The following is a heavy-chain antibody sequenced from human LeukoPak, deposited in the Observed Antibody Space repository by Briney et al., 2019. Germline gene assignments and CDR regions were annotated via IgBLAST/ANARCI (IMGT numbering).Heavy chain of an antibody. CDR2: IWYDGTNK. V-gene: IGHV3-33*08. CDR1: GFGVSVYY. CDR3: ARDLGDFWSGPKAYFDY. J-gene: IGHJ4*02. Sequence: PGGSLRLSCAVSGFGVSVYYMTWVRQAPGRGLEWVSVIWYDGTNKYYADSVKGRFTISRDNSKNTLYLQMNRLRAEDTAVYYCARDLGDFWSGPKAYFDYWGQGTLVTVSS. D-gene: IGHD3-3*01.